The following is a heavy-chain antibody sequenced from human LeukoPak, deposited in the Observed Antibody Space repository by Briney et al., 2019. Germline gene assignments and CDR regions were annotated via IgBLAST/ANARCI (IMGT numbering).Heavy chain of an antibody. CDR1: GGTFSSYA. Sequence: SVKVSCKASGGTFSSYAISWVRQAPGQGREWMGGIIPIFGTANYAQKFQGRVTITTHESTSTAYMELTSLRSEDTAVYYWARARGITYEFDPWGQGTLVTVSS. CDR3: ARARGITYEFDP. V-gene: IGHV1-69*05. D-gene: IGHD3-10*01. J-gene: IGHJ5*02. CDR2: IIPIFGTA.